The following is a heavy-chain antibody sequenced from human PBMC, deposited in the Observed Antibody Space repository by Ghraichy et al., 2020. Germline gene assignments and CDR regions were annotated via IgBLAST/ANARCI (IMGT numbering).Heavy chain of an antibody. CDR1: GASVSSGTYY. CDR2: IYYSGST. V-gene: IGHV4-61*01. J-gene: IGHJ4*02. D-gene: IGHD3-10*01. Sequence: SETLSLTCSVSGASVSSGTYYWSWIRQPPGKGLEWIGYIYYSGSTNYNPSLKSRVTISVDTSKNQFSLKLSSVTAADTAVYYCASITMVRGVIIFDYWGQGTLVTVSS. CDR3: ASITMVRGVIIFDY.